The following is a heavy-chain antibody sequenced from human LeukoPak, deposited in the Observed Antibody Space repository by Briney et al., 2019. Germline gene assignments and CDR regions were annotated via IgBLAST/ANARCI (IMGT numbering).Heavy chain of an antibody. CDR1: GFTFSNFG. J-gene: IGHJ6*03. CDR3: ARVGIAVAGSYYYYYMDV. V-gene: IGHV3-30*02. D-gene: IGHD6-19*01. CDR2: IRYDGSNK. Sequence: GGSLRLSCAASGFTFSNFGMHRVRQAPGKGLEWVAFIRYDGSNKYYADSVKGRFIISRDNSKNTLYLQMNSLRAEDTAVYYCARVGIAVAGSYYYYYMDVWGKGTTVTISS.